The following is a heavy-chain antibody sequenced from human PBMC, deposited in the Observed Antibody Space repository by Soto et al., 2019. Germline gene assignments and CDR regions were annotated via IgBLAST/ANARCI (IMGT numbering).Heavy chain of an antibody. CDR1: GFTLSGHS. Sequence: EMQLVESGGGLVQPGGSLRLSCAASGFTLSGHSIHWVRQAPGKGLEWVSRIDINGRGTSYADSVKGRFTISTDNAKNTVYLQMNSLRAEDTAVYYCATVFDFWGQGTLVTVSS. J-gene: IGHJ4*02. V-gene: IGHV3-74*01. D-gene: IGHD4-17*01. CDR3: ATVFDF. CDR2: IDINGRGT.